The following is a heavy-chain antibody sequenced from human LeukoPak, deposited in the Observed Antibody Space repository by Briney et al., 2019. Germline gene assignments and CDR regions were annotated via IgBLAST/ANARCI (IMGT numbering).Heavy chain of an antibody. CDR1: GFTFSSYG. Sequence: SGGSLRLSCAASGFTFSSYGMSWVRQAPGKGLEWVSGINGSGGSTYYADSLKGRFTVSRDSSKNTLHQQMYILSADDAVVYYCAKTNDEGAIDYGGQGTLATVSA. CDR3: AKTNDEGAIDY. V-gene: IGHV3-23*01. J-gene: IGHJ4*02. D-gene: IGHD1-1*01. CDR2: INGSGGST.